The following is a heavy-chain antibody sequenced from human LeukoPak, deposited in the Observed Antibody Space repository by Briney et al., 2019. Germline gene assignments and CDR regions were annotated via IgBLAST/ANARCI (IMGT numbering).Heavy chain of an antibody. D-gene: IGHD6-6*01. CDR3: ASAPEYSSSDPWFDP. CDR1: GFTVSSNY. Sequence: PGGSLRLSCAASGFTVSSNYMSWVRQAPGKGLEWVSVIYSGGSTYYADSVKGRFTISRDNAKNSLYLQMNSLRAEDTAVYYCASAPEYSSSDPWFDPWGQGTLVTVSS. V-gene: IGHV3-53*01. CDR2: IYSGGST. J-gene: IGHJ5*02.